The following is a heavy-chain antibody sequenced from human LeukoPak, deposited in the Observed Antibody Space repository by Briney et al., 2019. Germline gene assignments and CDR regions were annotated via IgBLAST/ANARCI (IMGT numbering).Heavy chain of an antibody. D-gene: IGHD2-15*01. CDR1: GDSLSSSF. V-gene: IGHV4-4*07. CDR3: ARDCSGGSCYSGVVDY. J-gene: IGHJ4*02. Sequence: PSETLSLTCTVSGDSLSSSFWSWIRQPAGKGLEWIGRIYTSGYTNYNPSLKSRVTMSVDTSKNQFSLKLNSLTAADAAVYYCARDCSGGSCYSGVVDYWGQGNLVTVSS. CDR2: IYTSGYT.